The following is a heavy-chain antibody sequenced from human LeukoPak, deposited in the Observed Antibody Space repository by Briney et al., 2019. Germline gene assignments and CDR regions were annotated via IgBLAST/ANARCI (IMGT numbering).Heavy chain of an antibody. Sequence: SETLCLTCAVSGYSISSGYYWGWIRQPPGKGLEWIGSIYHSGTTYYNPSLKSRVTISVDTSKNQFSLNLSSVTAADTAVYYCARAPSNYDILTGYYPKWFDPWGQGTLVTVSS. CDR1: GYSISSGYY. CDR3: ARAPSNYDILTGYYPKWFDP. CDR2: IYHSGTT. V-gene: IGHV4-38-2*01. J-gene: IGHJ5*02. D-gene: IGHD3-9*01.